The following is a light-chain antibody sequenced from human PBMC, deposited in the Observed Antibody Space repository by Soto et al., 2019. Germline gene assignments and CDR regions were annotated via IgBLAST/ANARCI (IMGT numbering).Light chain of an antibody. Sequence: DIQMTQSPSTLSASVGDRVTITCRASQTINNWLAWYQQKPGKAPKLLIYKASSLEGGVSSRFSGSASGTEFTLSISSLQPDDFATFYCQQYHNYPGTFGQGTKVEI. V-gene: IGKV1-5*03. J-gene: IGKJ1*01. CDR2: KAS. CDR1: QTINNW. CDR3: QQYHNYPGT.